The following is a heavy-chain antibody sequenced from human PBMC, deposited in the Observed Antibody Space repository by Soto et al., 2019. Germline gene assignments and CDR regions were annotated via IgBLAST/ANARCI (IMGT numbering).Heavy chain of an antibody. CDR3: ARLATIRIFDY. Sequence: QVQLVQSGAEVKKPGSSVKVSCKASGGTFSSYTISWVRQAPGQGLEWMGRIIPILGIANYAQKFQGRVTITADKSTSTAYMELSSLRSEDTGVYYCARLATIRIFDYWGQGTLVTVSS. CDR1: GGTFSSYT. CDR2: IIPILGIA. D-gene: IGHD5-12*01. V-gene: IGHV1-69*02. J-gene: IGHJ4*02.